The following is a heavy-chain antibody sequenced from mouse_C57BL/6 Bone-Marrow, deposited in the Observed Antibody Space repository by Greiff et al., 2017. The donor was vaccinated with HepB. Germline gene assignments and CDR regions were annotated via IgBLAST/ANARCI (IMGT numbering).Heavy chain of an antibody. V-gene: IGHV5-9-1*02. CDR2: ISSGGDYI. CDR3: TRDNYGSSSYAMDY. Sequence: EVKLMESGEGLVKPGGSLKLSCAASGFTFSSYAMSWVRQTPEKRLEWVANISSGGDYIYYADTVKGRFTISRDTARNTLYLQMSSLKSEDTAMYYCTRDNYGSSSYAMDYWGQGTSVTVSS. J-gene: IGHJ4*01. CDR1: GFTFSSYA. D-gene: IGHD1-1*01.